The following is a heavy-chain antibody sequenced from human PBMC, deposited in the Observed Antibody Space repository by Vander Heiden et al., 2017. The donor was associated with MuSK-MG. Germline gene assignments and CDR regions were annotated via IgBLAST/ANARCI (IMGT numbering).Heavy chain of an antibody. J-gene: IGHJ3*02. CDR2: IYSGGST. D-gene: IGHD1-1*01. Sequence: EVQLVESGGGLVQPGWSLRLSCAASGFTVSSNYMSWVRQAPGKGLEWVSVIYSGGSTYYADSVKGRFTISRDNSKNTLYLQMNSLRAEDTAVYYCARDGRWLQLDAFDIWCQGTMVTVSS. CDR3: ARDGRWLQLDAFDI. V-gene: IGHV3-66*01. CDR1: GFTVSSNY.